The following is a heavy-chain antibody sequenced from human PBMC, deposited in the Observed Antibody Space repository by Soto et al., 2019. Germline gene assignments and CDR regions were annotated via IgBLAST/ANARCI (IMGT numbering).Heavy chain of an antibody. Sequence: GGSLRLSCAASGFTFSSHGMHWVRQAPGKGLEWVAVISYDGSNKYYADSVKGRFTISRDNSKNTLYLQMNSLRAEDTAVYYCAKGIVGAIAFFDYWGQGTLVTVSS. D-gene: IGHD1-26*01. J-gene: IGHJ4*02. V-gene: IGHV3-30*18. CDR1: GFTFSSHG. CDR3: AKGIVGAIAFFDY. CDR2: ISYDGSNK.